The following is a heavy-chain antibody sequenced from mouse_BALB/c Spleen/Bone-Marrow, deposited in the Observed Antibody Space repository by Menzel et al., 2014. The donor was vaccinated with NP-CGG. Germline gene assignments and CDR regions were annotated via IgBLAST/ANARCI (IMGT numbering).Heavy chain of an antibody. J-gene: IGHJ2*01. CDR3: ASYYRYSFDY. CDR2: IDPANGNT. D-gene: IGHD2-14*01. Sequence: VQLQQSGAELVKPGASVKLSCTGSGFNIKDTYMHWVKQRPEQGLEWIGRIDPANGNTKYDLKFQGKATITADTSSNTAYLQLSSLTSEDTAVYYCASYYRYSFDYWGQGTTLTVSS. CDR1: GFNIKDTY. V-gene: IGHV14-3*02.